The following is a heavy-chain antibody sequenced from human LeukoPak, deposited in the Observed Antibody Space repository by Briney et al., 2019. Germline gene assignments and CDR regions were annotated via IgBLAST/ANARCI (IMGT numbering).Heavy chain of an antibody. CDR2: IRNRSSYI. CDR3: ASGGYYDILTGRYYYYYYMDV. V-gene: IGHV3-21*01. D-gene: IGHD3-9*01. CDR1: GFTFSSCS. Sequence: GGPLTLSCTASGFTFSSCSMNGVRQARGGGVEWVSSIRNRSSYIYYADSVKGRFTISRDNAKNSLYLQMNSLRAEDTAVYYCASGGYYDILTGRYYYYYYMDVWGKGTTVTISS. J-gene: IGHJ6*03.